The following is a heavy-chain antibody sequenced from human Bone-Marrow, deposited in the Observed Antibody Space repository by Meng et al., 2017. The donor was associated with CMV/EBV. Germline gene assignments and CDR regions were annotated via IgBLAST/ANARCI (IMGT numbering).Heavy chain of an antibody. J-gene: IGHJ6*02. V-gene: IGHV1-18*01. D-gene: IGHD2-2*01. Sequence: ASVKVSCKASGYTFTSYGISWVRQAPGQGLEWMGWISAYNGNTNYAQKLQGRVTMTTDTSTSTAYMELRSLRSDDTAVYYCARVGGGCSSTSCLLHHFGYYYYYGMDVWGQGTTVTVSS. CDR2: ISAYNGNT. CDR3: ARVGGGCSSTSCLLHHFGYYYYYGMDV. CDR1: GYTFTSYG.